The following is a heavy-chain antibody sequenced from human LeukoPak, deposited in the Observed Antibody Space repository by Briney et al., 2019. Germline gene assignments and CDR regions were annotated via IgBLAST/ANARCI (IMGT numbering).Heavy chain of an antibody. V-gene: IGHV4-59*08. CDR3: ARHLTSCEEGDSSGYCRWVPPGY. J-gene: IGHJ4*02. D-gene: IGHD3-22*01. CDR2: IYYSGST. CDR1: GGSISSYY. Sequence: SETLSLTCTVSGGSISSYYWSWIRQPPGKGLEWIGYIYYSGSTNYNPSLKSRVTISVDTSKNQFSLKLSSVTAADTAVYYCARHLTSCEEGDSSGYCRWVPPGYWGQGALVTVSS.